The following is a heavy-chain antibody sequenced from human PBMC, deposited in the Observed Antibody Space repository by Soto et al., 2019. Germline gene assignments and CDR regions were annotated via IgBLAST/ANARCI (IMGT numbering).Heavy chain of an antibody. CDR1: GYSFTSYW. Sequence: GESLKISCKGSGYSFTSYWIGWVRQMPGKGLEWMGIIYPGDSDTRNSPSFQGQVTISADKSISTAYLQWSSLKASDTATYYCARHKGYNWNYQDAFDIWGQGTMVTVSS. D-gene: IGHD1-7*01. CDR2: IYPGDSDT. J-gene: IGHJ3*02. CDR3: ARHKGYNWNYQDAFDI. V-gene: IGHV5-51*01.